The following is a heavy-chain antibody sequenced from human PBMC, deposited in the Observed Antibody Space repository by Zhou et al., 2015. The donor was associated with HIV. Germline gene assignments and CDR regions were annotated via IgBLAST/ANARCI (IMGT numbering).Heavy chain of an antibody. J-gene: IGHJ2*01. CDR2: IIPFFGTA. Sequence: QVQLVQSGAEVKKPGSSVKVSCKASGGTFSKYGISWVRQAPGQGLEWMGGIIPFFGTASYAHKFQGRVTITADKSTNTAYMEVSSLRSEDTAAYYCAREGWGSWYSDLWGRGTLVSVSS. D-gene: IGHD2-21*01. V-gene: IGHV1-69*06. CDR3: AREGWGSWYSDL. CDR1: GGTFSKYG.